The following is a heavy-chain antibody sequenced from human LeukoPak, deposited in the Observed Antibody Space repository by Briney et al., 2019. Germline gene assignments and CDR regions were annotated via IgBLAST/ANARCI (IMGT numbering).Heavy chain of an antibody. D-gene: IGHD2-21*01. CDR1: GFSFSGTW. CDR3: VKDHSGSGRAFDV. CDR2: MKNDGSEI. V-gene: IGHV3-74*01. J-gene: IGHJ3*01. Sequence: PGGSLGLSCAGSGFSFSGTWMHWVRQVPGEGPVWVSGMKNDGSEINYADSVKGRFTISRDNARNTLHLQMNSLRVEDTAVYYCVKDHSGSGRAFDVWGQGTKVTVSP.